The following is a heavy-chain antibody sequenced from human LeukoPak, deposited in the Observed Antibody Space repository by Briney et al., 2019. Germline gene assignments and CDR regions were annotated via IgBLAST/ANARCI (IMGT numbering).Heavy chain of an antibody. CDR2: IRRKGYGRTT. CDR3: TRVYYDYVWGSYRYNKFCYFDY. J-gene: IGHJ4*02. D-gene: IGHD3-16*02. V-gene: IGHV3-49*04. CDR1: GFTFGDYA. Sequence: GGXLRLSWTASGFTFGDYAMSWVRQAPGKGLEWVGFIRRKGYGRTTEYAASVKGRFTISRDDSKSIAYLQMNSLKTEDTAVYYCTRVYYDYVWGSYRYNKFCYFDYWGQGTLVTVSS.